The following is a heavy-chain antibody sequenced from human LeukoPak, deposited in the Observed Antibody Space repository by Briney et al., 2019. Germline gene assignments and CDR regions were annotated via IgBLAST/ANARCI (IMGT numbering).Heavy chain of an antibody. V-gene: IGHV3-15*01. D-gene: IGHD5-12*01. CDR2: IKSKTDGGTT. Sequence: PGGSLRLSCAASGFTFSNAWMSWVRQAPGKGLEWVGRIKSKTDGGTTDYAAPVKGRFTISRDDSKNTLYLQMNSLKTEDTAVYYYTTDSGYDWVDYWGQGTLVTVSS. J-gene: IGHJ4*02. CDR1: GFTFSNAW. CDR3: TTDSGYDWVDY.